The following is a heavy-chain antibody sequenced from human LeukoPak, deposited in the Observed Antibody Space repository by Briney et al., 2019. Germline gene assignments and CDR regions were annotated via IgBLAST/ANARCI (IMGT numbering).Heavy chain of an antibody. CDR1: GGSISSSSYY. CDR2: IYYSGST. D-gene: IGHD6-19*01. V-gene: IGHV4-39*07. J-gene: IGHJ5*02. Sequence: SETLSLTCTVSGGSISSSSYYWGWIRQPPGKGLEGIGSIYYSGSTYYNPSLKSRVTISVDTSKNQFSLKLSSVTAADTAVYYCARLLPRLGNWFDPWGQGTLVTVSS. CDR3: ARLLPRLGNWFDP.